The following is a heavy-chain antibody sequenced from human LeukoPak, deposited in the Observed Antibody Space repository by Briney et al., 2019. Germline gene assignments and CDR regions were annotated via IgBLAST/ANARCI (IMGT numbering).Heavy chain of an antibody. CDR1: GFTFSSYS. CDR2: ISSSSSYI. D-gene: IGHD5-18*01. J-gene: IGHJ6*02. V-gene: IGHV3-21*01. Sequence: GGSLRLSCAASGFTFSSYSMNRVRQAPGKGLEWVSSISSSSSYIYYADSVKGRFTISRDNAKNSLYLQMNSLRAEDTAVYYCARSGYDYYYYYGMDVWGQGTTVTVSS. CDR3: ARSGYDYYYYYGMDV.